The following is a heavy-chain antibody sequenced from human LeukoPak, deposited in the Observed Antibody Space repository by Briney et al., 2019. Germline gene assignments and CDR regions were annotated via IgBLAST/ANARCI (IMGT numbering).Heavy chain of an antibody. Sequence: SETLSLTCTVSGGSISSYYWSWIRQPPGRGLEWSGYFYYSGRTNYNPSLKSRVTISVDTSKNQLYLKLNSVTAADTAVYYCASQVKTCYGSGSFDYWGQGTLVTVSS. CDR2: FYYSGRT. CDR1: GGSISSYY. CDR3: ASQVKTCYGSGSFDY. D-gene: IGHD3-10*01. J-gene: IGHJ4*02. V-gene: IGHV4-59*08.